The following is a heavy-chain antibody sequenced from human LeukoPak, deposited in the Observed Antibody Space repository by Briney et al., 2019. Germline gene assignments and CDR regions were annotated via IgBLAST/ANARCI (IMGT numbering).Heavy chain of an antibody. D-gene: IGHD5-18*01. J-gene: IGHJ4*02. CDR3: ARVPATAMVKGPFGY. CDR1: GFTFSSYA. CDR2: ISYDGSNK. V-gene: IGHV3-30-3*01. Sequence: GGSLRLSCAASGFTFSSYAMHWVRQAPGKGLEWVAVISYDGSNKYYADSVKGRFTISRDNSENTLYLQMNSLRAEDTAVYYCARVPATAMVKGPFGYWGQGTLVTVSS.